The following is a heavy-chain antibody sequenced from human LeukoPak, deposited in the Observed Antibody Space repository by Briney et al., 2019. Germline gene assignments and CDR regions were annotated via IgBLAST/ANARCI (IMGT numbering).Heavy chain of an antibody. CDR1: GYTFTGYY. D-gene: IGHD6-19*01. CDR3: AREYSSGWNDY. CDR2: INPNNGGT. V-gene: IGHV1-2*02. J-gene: IGHJ4*02. Sequence: GASVKVSCKASGYTFTGYYMHWVRQAPGQGLEWMGWINPNNGGTNYAQKFQGRVTMTRDTSISTAYMELSRLRSDDTAVYYCAREYSSGWNDYWGQGTLVTVSS.